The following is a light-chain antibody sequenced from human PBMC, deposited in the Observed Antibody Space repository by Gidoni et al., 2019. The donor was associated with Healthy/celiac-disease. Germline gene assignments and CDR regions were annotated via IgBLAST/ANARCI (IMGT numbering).Light chain of an antibody. J-gene: IGKJ5*01. CDR3: MQALQTPNT. Sequence: DIVMTQSPLSLPVTPGEPASISCRSSQSLLHSNGYNYFDWYLQKQGQSPQLLIYLGSNRASGVPDRFSGSGSGTDFTLKISRVEAEDVGVYYCMQALQTPNTFGQGTRLEIK. V-gene: IGKV2-28*01. CDR2: LGS. CDR1: QSLLHSNGYNY.